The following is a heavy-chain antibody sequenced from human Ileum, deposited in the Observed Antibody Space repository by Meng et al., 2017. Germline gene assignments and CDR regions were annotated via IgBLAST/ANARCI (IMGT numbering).Heavy chain of an antibody. V-gene: IGHV1-2*02. CDR3: ARDTGYKDF. J-gene: IGHJ6*03. CDR2: MDPRSGVT. Sequence: QLASSWAEVKRPGPSVQVSCKACGYTFSDYYIHWVRQAHRQGREWMGWMDPRSGVTNLAQKFQGRVTMTRDTSITTAYMDLSGLTSDDSAVYYCARDTGYKDFWGQGTPVTVSS. CDR1: GYTFSDYY. D-gene: IGHD4-11*01.